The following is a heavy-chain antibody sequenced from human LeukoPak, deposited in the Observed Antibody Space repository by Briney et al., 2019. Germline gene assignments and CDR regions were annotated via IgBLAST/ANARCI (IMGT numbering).Heavy chain of an antibody. V-gene: IGHV4-39*01. CDR1: GGSISSSSYY. J-gene: IGHJ5*02. CDR3: ARLRDYTSGWLGQFEP. D-gene: IGHD6-19*01. CDR2: NYYSGST. Sequence: PSETLSLTCTVSGGSISSSSYYWGWIRQPPGKGLEWIGSNYYSGSTYYNPSLKSRVTISVDTSKNQFSLKLSSVTAADTAVYYCARLRDYTSGWLGQFEPWGQGTLVIVSS.